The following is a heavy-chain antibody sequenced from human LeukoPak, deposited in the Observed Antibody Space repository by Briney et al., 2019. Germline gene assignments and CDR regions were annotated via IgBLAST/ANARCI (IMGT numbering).Heavy chain of an antibody. CDR1: GDSVSSKSAA. CDR2: TYYRSKWYN. Sequence: SQTLSLTCAISGDSVSSKSAAWNWIRQSPLRGLEWLGRTYYRSKWYNHYAVSVKSRITINPDTSKSQFSLQLNSVTPEDTAVYYCARSSGNIDYWGQGTLVTVSS. J-gene: IGHJ4*02. V-gene: IGHV6-1*01. D-gene: IGHD3-10*01. CDR3: ARSSGNIDY.